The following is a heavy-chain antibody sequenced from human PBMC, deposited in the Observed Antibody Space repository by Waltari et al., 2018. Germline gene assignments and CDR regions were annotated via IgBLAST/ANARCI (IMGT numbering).Heavy chain of an antibody. V-gene: IGHV3-30*02. J-gene: IGHJ3*02. CDR3: AKWDSKGEAFDI. CDR1: GFTFSSYG. D-gene: IGHD3-16*01. CDR2: IWYDGSNK. Sequence: VQLVESGGGLVQPGGSLRLSCAASGFTFSSYGMHWVRQAPGKGLEWVAVIWYDGSNKYYADSVKGRFTISRDNSKNTLYLQMNSLRAEDTAMYYCAKWDSKGEAFDIWGQGTMVTVSS.